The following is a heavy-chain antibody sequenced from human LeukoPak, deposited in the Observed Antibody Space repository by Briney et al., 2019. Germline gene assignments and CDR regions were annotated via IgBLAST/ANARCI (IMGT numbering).Heavy chain of an antibody. D-gene: IGHD4-17*01. Sequence: GASVKVSCKVSGYTLTELSMHWVRQAPGKGLEWMGGFDPEDGETIYAQKFQGRVTMTEDTSTDTAYMELSSLRSEDTAVYYCARLGSHYGDYKVDPWGQGTLVTVSS. J-gene: IGHJ5*02. CDR3: ARLGSHYGDYKVDP. CDR1: GYTLTELS. V-gene: IGHV1-24*01. CDR2: FDPEDGET.